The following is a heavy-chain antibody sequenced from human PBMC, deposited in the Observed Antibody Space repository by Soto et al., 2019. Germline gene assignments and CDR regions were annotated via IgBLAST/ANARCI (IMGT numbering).Heavy chain of an antibody. CDR3: ARGRFRRTWFDP. D-gene: IGHD3-16*01. CDR1: GYTFTNYD. CDR2: MNPDSGNT. Sequence: QVQLVQSGAEVKKPGASVKVSCKASGYTFTNYDIHWVRQANVQGLEWIGWMNPDSGNTGQSKQFKGRVTMTRNTSISPAHMETSTPRSEATAVYYCARGRFRRTWFDPWGQGTLVTVSS. V-gene: IGHV1-8*01. J-gene: IGHJ5*02.